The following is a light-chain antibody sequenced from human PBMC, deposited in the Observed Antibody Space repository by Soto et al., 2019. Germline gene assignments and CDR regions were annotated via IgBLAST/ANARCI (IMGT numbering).Light chain of an antibody. V-gene: IGKV3-15*01. CDR2: GAS. CDR1: QSIHTN. J-gene: IGKJ1*01. Sequence: ETVMTQSEANLSVSPGERATLSCRAGQSIHTNLAWYQQKPGQPPRLLIYGASTRVTGIPTMFSGSGYGTEFTLTISSLQSEDFAVYYCQQYNKWPLTFGQGTKVEIK. CDR3: QQYNKWPLT.